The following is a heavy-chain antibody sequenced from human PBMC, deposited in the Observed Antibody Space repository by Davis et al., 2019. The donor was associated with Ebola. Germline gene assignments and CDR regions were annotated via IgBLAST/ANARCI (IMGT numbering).Heavy chain of an antibody. CDR2: MNPNSGNT. CDR1: GYTFTNYD. J-gene: IGHJ6*02. CDR3: ARGGSHTHYYGMDV. Sequence: AASVKVSCKASGYTFTNYDINWVRQATGQGLEWVGWMNPNSGNTGYAQKVQGRVTMTRDTSTSTVYMELSSLRSEDTAVYYCARGGSHTHYYGMDVWGQGTTVTVS. V-gene: IGHV1-8*01. D-gene: IGHD2-15*01.